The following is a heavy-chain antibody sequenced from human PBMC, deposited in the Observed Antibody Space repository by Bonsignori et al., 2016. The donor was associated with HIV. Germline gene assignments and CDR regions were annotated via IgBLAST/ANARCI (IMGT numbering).Heavy chain of an antibody. J-gene: IGHJ3*02. Sequence: QVQLVESGGGVVQPGRSLRLSCVASEFIFNDYAMHWVRQAPGKGLEWVAVISSDGTKKYYADSVKGRFTISRDNSKNTLFLQIDGLRAEDTAVYYCARAPLGAFDIWDQGT. V-gene: IGHV3-30-3*01. CDR2: ISSDGTKK. CDR1: EFIFNDYA. CDR3: ARAPLGAFDI.